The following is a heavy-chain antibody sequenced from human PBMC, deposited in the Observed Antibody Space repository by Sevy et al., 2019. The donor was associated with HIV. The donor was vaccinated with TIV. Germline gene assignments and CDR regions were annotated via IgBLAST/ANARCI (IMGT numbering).Heavy chain of an antibody. CDR1: GGSISSYY. Sequence: SETLSLTCTVSGGSISSYYWSWIRQPPGKGLEWIGYIYYSGSTNYNPSLKSRVTISVDTSKNQFSLKLSSVTAADTAVYYCAKYSSSWYWFDPWGQGTLVTVSS. J-gene: IGHJ5*02. CDR2: IYYSGST. CDR3: AKYSSSWYWFDP. D-gene: IGHD6-13*01. V-gene: IGHV4-59*01.